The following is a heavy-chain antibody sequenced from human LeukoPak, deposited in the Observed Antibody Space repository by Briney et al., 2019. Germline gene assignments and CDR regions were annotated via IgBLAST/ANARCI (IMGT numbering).Heavy chain of an antibody. V-gene: IGHV3-66*01. Sequence: GGSLRLSCAASGFTVSSNYMSWVRQAPGKGLEWVSVIYSGGSTYYADSVKGRFTISRDNSKNTLYLQMNSLRAEDTAVYYCARWADSSGYYHFDYWGQGTLVTVSS. CDR1: GFTVSSNY. CDR2: IYSGGST. D-gene: IGHD3-22*01. J-gene: IGHJ4*02. CDR3: ARWADSSGYYHFDY.